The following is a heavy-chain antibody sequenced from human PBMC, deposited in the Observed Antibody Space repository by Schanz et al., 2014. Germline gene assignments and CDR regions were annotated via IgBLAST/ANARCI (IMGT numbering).Heavy chain of an antibody. J-gene: IGHJ4*02. CDR1: GFTFSTYA. Sequence: EVKLLESGGTLVRPGGSLRLSCAASGFTFSTYAMAWVRQAPGKGLEWVSAISGGGGTTYYADSVKGRFTISRDNSKNTLYLQMNSLRAEDTAVYYCAKDRSWDYDSSGYFDYWGQGTLVTVSS. V-gene: IGHV3-23*01. D-gene: IGHD3-22*01. CDR3: AKDRSWDYDSSGYFDY. CDR2: ISGGGGTT.